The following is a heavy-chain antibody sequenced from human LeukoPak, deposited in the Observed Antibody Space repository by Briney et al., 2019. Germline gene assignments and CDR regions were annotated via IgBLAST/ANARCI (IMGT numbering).Heavy chain of an antibody. J-gene: IGHJ4*02. Sequence: SGGSLRLSCAASGFTFSIYEMNWVRQAPGKGLEWISYINSGGDTLYYADSVKGRITVSRDNAKNSLGLQMNSLRAEDTAVYYCARGARSVRGVIPYFDYWGQGTLVTVSS. CDR1: GFTFSIYE. D-gene: IGHD3-10*01. CDR3: ARGARSVRGVIPYFDY. CDR2: INSGGDTL. V-gene: IGHV3-48*03.